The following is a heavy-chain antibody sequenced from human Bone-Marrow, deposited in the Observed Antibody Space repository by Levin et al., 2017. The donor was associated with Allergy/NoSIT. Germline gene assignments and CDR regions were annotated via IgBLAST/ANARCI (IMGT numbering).Heavy chain of an antibody. CDR2: ISIRGSEI. Sequence: GGSLRLSCASSGFTFTNYAMHWVRQAPGKGLEWVSSISIRGSEIHYADSVKGRFTISRDNSKNTVDVQMNNLQAEDTAVYFCAKGDYYYGSGSLTTGFDSWGQGTLVTVSS. D-gene: IGHD3-10*01. J-gene: IGHJ4*02. CDR1: GFTFTNYA. CDR3: AKGDYYYGSGSLTTGFDS. V-gene: IGHV3-23*01.